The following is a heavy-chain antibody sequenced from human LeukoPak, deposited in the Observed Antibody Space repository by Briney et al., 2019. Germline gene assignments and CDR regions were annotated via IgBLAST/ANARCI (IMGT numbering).Heavy chain of an antibody. CDR1: GFTFGKYW. D-gene: IGHD6-6*01. V-gene: IGHV3-7*03. J-gene: IGHJ3*02. CDR2: IKQEGSEK. Sequence: GGSLRLSCVASGFTFGKYWMSWVRQAPGKGLEWVANIKQEGSEKTYVDSVKGRFTISRDNAQNSLYLQMNSLRAEDTAVYYCARVYSSTSGKNAFDIWGQGTMVTVSS. CDR3: ARVYSSTSGKNAFDI.